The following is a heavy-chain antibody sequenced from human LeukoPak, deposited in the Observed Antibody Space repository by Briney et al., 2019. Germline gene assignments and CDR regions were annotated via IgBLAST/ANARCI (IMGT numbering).Heavy chain of an antibody. V-gene: IGHV4-59*08. CDR1: GDSIRSYH. D-gene: IGHD5-18*01. Sequence: SETLSLTCNVTGDSIRSYHWSWIRQPPGKGLEWMGYIFHSGSPHYHPSLKSRLTIGLDTSKNQISLKLGSVTAADTAMHYCARHSQSYGPYNWFDSWGQGTLVTFSS. CDR3: ARHSQSYGPYNWFDS. J-gene: IGHJ5*01. CDR2: IFHSGSP.